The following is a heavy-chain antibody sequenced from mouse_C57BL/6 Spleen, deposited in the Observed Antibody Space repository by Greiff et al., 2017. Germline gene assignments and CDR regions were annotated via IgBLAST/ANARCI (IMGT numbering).Heavy chain of an antibody. V-gene: IGHV1-59*01. D-gene: IGHD2-3*01. Sequence: QVQLQQPGAELVRPGTSVKLSCKASGYTFTSYWMHWVKQRPGQGLEWIGVIDPSDSYTNYNQKFKGKATLTVDTSSSTAYMQLSSLTSEDSAVYYCARSPYERYFDYWGQGTTLTVSS. CDR1: GYTFTSYW. J-gene: IGHJ2*01. CDR2: IDPSDSYT. CDR3: ARSPYERYFDY.